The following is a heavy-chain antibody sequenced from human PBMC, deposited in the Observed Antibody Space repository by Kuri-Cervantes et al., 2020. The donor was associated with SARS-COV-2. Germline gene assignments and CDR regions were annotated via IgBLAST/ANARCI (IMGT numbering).Heavy chain of an antibody. J-gene: IGHJ4*02. CDR1: GGSISSSSYY. V-gene: IGHV4-39*01. CDR2: IYYSGST. Sequence: SETLSLTCTVSGGSISSSSYYWGWIRQPPGKGLEWIGSIYYSGSTYYNPPLKSRVTISVDTSKNQFSLKLSSVTAADTAVYYCARSEWELPKFDYWGQGTLVTVSS. CDR3: ARSEWELPKFDY. D-gene: IGHD1-26*01.